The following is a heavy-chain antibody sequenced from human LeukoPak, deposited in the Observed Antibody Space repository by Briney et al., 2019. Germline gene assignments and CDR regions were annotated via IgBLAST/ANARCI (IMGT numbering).Heavy chain of an antibody. D-gene: IGHD2-15*01. J-gene: IGHJ4*02. CDR1: GFAFSPYA. V-gene: IGHV3-48*01. CDR2: ITGDSNTI. CDR3: ARDRMGGSFDY. Sequence: GGSLRLSCAASGFAFSPYAMSWVRQAPGKGLEWVSFITGDSNTIYYADSMKGRFTVFRDNAENSLYLQMNSRSAQDTAVYYCARDRMGGSFDYWGQGTLVTVSS.